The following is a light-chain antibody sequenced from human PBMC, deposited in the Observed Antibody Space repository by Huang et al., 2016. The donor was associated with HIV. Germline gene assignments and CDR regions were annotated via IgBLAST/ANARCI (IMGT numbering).Light chain of an antibody. Sequence: DIVMAQSPVSLAVSLVERATLTCRSSQSVSSTSTNKDYLAWFQQKPGQPPKSLIFRSATREVGVPDRFGGSGSGTHFTLSIANQEAEDAAIYYCQQYYASPQTFGQGTRV. J-gene: IGKJ1*01. CDR2: RSA. CDR1: QSVSSTSTNKDY. CDR3: QQYYASPQT. V-gene: IGKV4-1*01.